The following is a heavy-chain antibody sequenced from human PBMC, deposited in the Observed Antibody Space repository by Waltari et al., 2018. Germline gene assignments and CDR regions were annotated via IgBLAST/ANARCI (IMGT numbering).Heavy chain of an antibody. D-gene: IGHD1-26*01. CDR1: GFIFTTYA. Sequence: QVQLVESGGGVVQPGGSLRLSCAASGFIFTTYAMHWVRQAPGKGLEWVAFILLDGSNKYYSDSLKGRFSISRDNSKNTLYLQMTRLRPDDTALYYCARSSPHHRAPVTPWALDSWGQGTQVTVSS. J-gene: IGHJ4*02. CDR3: ARSSPHHRAPVTPWALDS. CDR2: ILLDGSNK. V-gene: IGHV3-30*02.